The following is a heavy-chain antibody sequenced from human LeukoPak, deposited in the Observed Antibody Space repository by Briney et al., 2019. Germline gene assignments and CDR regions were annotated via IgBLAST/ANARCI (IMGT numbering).Heavy chain of an antibody. CDR1: GFTFRSYS. V-gene: IGHV3-48*01. D-gene: IGHD5-18*01. Sequence: GGSLRLSCAASGFTFRSYSMNWVRQAPGRGLEWVSYISSSSSTIYYADSVKGRFTISRDNAKNSLYLQMNSLRAEDTAVYYCAREPTDVDTAMAFDYWGQGTLVTVSS. CDR3: AREPTDVDTAMAFDY. CDR2: ISSSSSTI. J-gene: IGHJ4*02.